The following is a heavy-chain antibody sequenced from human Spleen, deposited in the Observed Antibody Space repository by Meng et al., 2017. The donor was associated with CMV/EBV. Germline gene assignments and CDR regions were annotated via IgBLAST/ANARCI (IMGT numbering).Heavy chain of an antibody. Sequence: EVXLVESGGXLVKPGGSLRRSCAASGFTFSSYSMNWVRQAPGKGLEWVSSISSSSSYIYYADSVKGRFTISRDNAKNSLYLQMNSLRAEDTAVYYCARDPYDSSGYRWFDPWGQGTLVTVSS. CDR2: ISSSSSYI. CDR3: ARDPYDSSGYRWFDP. CDR1: GFTFSSYS. D-gene: IGHD3-22*01. J-gene: IGHJ5*02. V-gene: IGHV3-21*01.